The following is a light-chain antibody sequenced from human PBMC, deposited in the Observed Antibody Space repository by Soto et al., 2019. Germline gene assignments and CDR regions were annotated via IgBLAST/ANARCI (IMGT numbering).Light chain of an antibody. J-gene: IGKJ4*01. CDR2: DAS. CDR3: QQRSNSLP. V-gene: IGKV3-11*01. CDR1: QSVISY. Sequence: EIVLTQSPATLPLSPGERASLSCRASQSVISYFAWYQQKPCQAPRLLLYDASNRATSIPARFSVSGAGTDFTLTISSQEPEAFAGYYCQQRSNSLPFGGGNKVAIK.